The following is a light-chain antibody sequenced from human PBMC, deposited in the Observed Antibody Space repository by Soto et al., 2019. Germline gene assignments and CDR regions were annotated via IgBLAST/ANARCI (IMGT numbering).Light chain of an antibody. CDR2: KAS. CDR3: QQYVSSPWT. Sequence: DIQMTQSPSTLSASVGDRVTITCRASQSISSWLAWYQQKPGKTPKLVIYKASILESGVPSRLSGSGSGTEFTLTLSSLQPDDFATYYCQQYVSSPWTFGQGTKVEIK. V-gene: IGKV1-5*03. CDR1: QSISSW. J-gene: IGKJ1*01.